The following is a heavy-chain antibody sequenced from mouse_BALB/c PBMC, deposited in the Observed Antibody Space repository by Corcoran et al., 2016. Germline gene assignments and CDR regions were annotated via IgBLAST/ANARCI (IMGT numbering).Heavy chain of an antibody. V-gene: IGHV3-6*02. J-gene: IGHJ1*01. CDR3: ARDPYYYYGSSYWYFDV. CDR1: GYSITSGYY. D-gene: IGHD1-1*01. Sequence: DVQLQESGPGLVKPSQSLSLTCSVTGYSITSGYYWNWIRQFPGNKLEWMGYISYDGSNNYNPSLKNRISNTRDTSKNQFFLKLNSVTTEDTATYYCARDPYYYYGSSYWYFDVWGAGTTVTVSS. CDR2: ISYDGSN.